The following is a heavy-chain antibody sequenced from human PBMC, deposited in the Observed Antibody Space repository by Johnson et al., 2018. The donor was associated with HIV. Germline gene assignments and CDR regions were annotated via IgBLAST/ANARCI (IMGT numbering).Heavy chain of an antibody. CDR1: GFTFSSYG. CDR3: ARDGAIAGAATEALDL. V-gene: IGHV3-30*19. Sequence: VQLVESGGGVVQPGGSLRLSCAASGFTFSSYGMHLVRQTPGTGLEWVTFIEYDGSNKYYADSVKGRFTISRDNSKNTLYLQLNSLRPEDTAVYYCARDGAIAGAATEALDLWGQGTMVTVSS. CDR2: IEYDGSNK. D-gene: IGHD1-26*01. J-gene: IGHJ3*01.